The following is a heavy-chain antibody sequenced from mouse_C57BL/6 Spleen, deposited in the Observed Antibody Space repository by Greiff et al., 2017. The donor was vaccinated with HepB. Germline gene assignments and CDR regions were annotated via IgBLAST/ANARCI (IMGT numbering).Heavy chain of an antibody. D-gene: IGHD2-4*01. V-gene: IGHV1-62-2*01. CDR1: GYTFTEYT. CDR3: ARGNYDYDGAWFAY. CDR2: FYPGSGSI. Sequence: VQLQQSGAELVKPGASVKLSCKASGYTFTEYTIHWVKQRSGQGLEWIGWFYPGSGSIKYNEKFKGKATLTADKSSSTAYMELRSLTSEDSAVYFCARGNYDYDGAWFAYWGQGTLVTVSA. J-gene: IGHJ3*01.